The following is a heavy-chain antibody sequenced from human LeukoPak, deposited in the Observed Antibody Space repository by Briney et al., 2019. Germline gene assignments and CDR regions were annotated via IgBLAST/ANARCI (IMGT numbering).Heavy chain of an antibody. CDR3: AKDYRAHPLRPNWLDP. D-gene: IGHD1-26*01. CDR2: IDRSEVT. Sequence: PGGSLRLSCAASGFTVHSNYMSWVRQAPGKGLEWVSVIDRSEVTHYADSVKGRFTISRDNSKNTLYLQMNSLRAEDTGVYYCAKDYRAHPLRPNWLDPWGQGTLVTVSS. CDR1: GFTVHSNY. V-gene: IGHV3-53*01. J-gene: IGHJ5*02.